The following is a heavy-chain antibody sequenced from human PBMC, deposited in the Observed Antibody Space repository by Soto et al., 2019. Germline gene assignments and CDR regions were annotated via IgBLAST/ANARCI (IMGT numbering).Heavy chain of an antibody. Sequence: QVQLVQSGAEVKKPGSSVKVSCKASGGTFSSYAISWVRQAPGQGLEWMGGIIPIFGTANYAQKFQGRVTITADNSTSTAYMELSSLRSEDTAVYYCAKPSTVTTYDGMDVWGQGTTVTVSS. CDR3: AKPSTVTTYDGMDV. V-gene: IGHV1-69*06. D-gene: IGHD4-4*01. CDR1: GGTFSSYA. CDR2: IIPIFGTA. J-gene: IGHJ6*02.